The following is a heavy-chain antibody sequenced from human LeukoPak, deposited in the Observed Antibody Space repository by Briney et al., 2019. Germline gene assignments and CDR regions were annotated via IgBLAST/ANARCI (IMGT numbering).Heavy chain of an antibody. V-gene: IGHV4-34*01. CDR2: INDGGSI. CDR1: SGSFSSYY. D-gene: IGHD6-6*01. J-gene: IGHJ4*02. Sequence: SETLSLTCPVISGSFSSYYCGCVRQPPGKGLEWIGEINDGGSINHNPSLKSRVTISVDTSKNQMSLKLSSVNAADTAISYCVITYRSFCIYWGQGNLVTVSS. CDR3: VITYRSFCIY.